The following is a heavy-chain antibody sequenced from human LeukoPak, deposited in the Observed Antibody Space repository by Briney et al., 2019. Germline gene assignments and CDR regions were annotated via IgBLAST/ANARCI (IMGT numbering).Heavy chain of an antibody. V-gene: IGHV3-21*01. CDR1: GFTFSSYS. CDR2: ISSSSSYI. J-gene: IGHJ4*02. CDR3: ARDAAYYDSN. Sequence: GGSLRLSXAASGFTFSSYSMNWVRQAPGKGVEWVSSISSSSSYIYYADSVKGRFTISRDNAKNSLYLRMNSLRAEDTAVYYCARDAAYYDSNWGQGTLVTVSS. D-gene: IGHD3-22*01.